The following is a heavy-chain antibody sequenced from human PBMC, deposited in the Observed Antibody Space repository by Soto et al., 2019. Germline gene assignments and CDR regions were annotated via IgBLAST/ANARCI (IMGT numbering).Heavy chain of an antibody. Sequence: VSVKACSTFLRYGSMMLGNSWVREASGQGLEWVGWMSAFTGKADYAQIFQDRVTMTTDTSTSTAYMEMRSLRSDDTAVYYCARDQRYYGSGYYYSDSWGQGTLVTVYS. CDR1: RYGSMMLG. D-gene: IGHD3-10*01. CDR3: ARDQRYYGSGYYYSDS. CDR2: MSAFTGKA. J-gene: IGHJ1*01. V-gene: IGHV1-18*01.